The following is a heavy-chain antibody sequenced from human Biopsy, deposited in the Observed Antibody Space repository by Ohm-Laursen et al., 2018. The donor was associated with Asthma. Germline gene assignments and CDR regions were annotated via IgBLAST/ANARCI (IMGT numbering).Heavy chain of an antibody. D-gene: IGHD3-9*01. J-gene: IGHJ5*02. CDR2: ISGSGGST. Sequence: GSLRLSCAASGFTFSSYAMSWVRQAPGKALEWVSAISGSGGSTYYADSVKGRFTISRDNSKNTLYLQMNSLRAEDTAVYYCAKAERYFDWYWFEPWGQGTLVTVSS. CDR1: GFTFSSYA. CDR3: AKAERYFDWYWFEP. V-gene: IGHV3-23*01.